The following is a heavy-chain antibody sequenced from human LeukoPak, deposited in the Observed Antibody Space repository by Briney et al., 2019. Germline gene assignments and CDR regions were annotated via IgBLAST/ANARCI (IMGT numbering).Heavy chain of an antibody. Sequence: GESLKISCKGSAYIFTTQWIGWVRQMPGKGLEWMGIISPGDSDTRYSPSFQDHVTISANKSINTAYLQWSSLKASDTAMYYCARPVACSDGSCYFDSWGQGTLVTVSS. J-gene: IGHJ4*02. CDR3: ARPVACSDGSCYFDS. V-gene: IGHV5-51*01. D-gene: IGHD2-15*01. CDR1: AYIFTTQW. CDR2: ISPGDSDT.